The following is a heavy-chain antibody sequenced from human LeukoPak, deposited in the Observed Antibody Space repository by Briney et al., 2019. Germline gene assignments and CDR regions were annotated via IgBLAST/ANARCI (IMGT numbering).Heavy chain of an antibody. CDR2: ISYDGSKK. CDR3: SRPPPLEPDDFWSGRSNYAFDI. CDR1: GFTFSNYA. Sequence: PGGSLRLSCAASGFTFSNYAMHWVRQAPGKGLEWVAVISYDGSKKYYADSVKGRFTISRDNSKNTLYLQMNSLRAEDAAVYYCSRPPPLEPDDFWSGRSNYAFDIWGQGTMVTVYS. V-gene: IGHV3-30*04. D-gene: IGHD3-3*01. J-gene: IGHJ3*02.